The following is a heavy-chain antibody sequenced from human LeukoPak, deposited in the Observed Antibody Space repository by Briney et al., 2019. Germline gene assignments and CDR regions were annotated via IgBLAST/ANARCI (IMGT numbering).Heavy chain of an antibody. D-gene: IGHD6-6*01. Sequence: SETLSLTCTVSGGYISDYYWSWIRQPPGKGLEWIGYIYYGGSTNYNPSLKSRVTISVDTSKNQFSLKLSSVTAADTAVYYCARRPSYSSASDQRITNTFDIWGQGTLVTVSS. V-gene: IGHV4-59*08. CDR2: IYYGGST. J-gene: IGHJ3*02. CDR1: GGYISDYY. CDR3: ARRPSYSSASDQRITNTFDI.